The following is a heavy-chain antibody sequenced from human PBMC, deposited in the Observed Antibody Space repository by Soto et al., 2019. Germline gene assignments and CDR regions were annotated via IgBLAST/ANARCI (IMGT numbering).Heavy chain of an antibody. CDR1: GFSFSSNW. CDR3: FNVAFGY. Sequence: GGSLRLSCTASGFSFSSNWMSWVRQAPVKGPKWVANINQDGSEKYCADSVKGRFTISRDNAKNSLYLQMDSLRVEDTALYYCFNVAFGYWGRGTLVTVSS. CDR2: INQDGSEK. V-gene: IGHV3-7*01. J-gene: IGHJ4*02.